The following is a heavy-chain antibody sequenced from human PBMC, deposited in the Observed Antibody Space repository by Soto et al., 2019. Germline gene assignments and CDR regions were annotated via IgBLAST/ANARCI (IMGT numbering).Heavy chain of an antibody. J-gene: IGHJ4*02. V-gene: IGHV3-9*01. Sequence: GGSLRLPCAASGFTFDDYAMHWVRQAPGKGLEWVSHISWNSGSIAYADSVKGRFTISRDNAKNSLYLQMNSLRAEDTALYYCAKDLTAMAMYYFEYWGQGILVTVSS. CDR1: GFTFDDYA. CDR3: AKDLTAMAMYYFEY. D-gene: IGHD5-18*01. CDR2: ISWNSGSI.